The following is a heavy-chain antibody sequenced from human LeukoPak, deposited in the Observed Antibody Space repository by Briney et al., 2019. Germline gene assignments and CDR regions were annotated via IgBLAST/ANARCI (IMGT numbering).Heavy chain of an antibody. J-gene: IGHJ5*02. CDR2: IYPGGSDT. V-gene: IGHV5-51*01. CDR1: GYSFTGYW. CDR3: ATARRWASSSWYPGWFDP. D-gene: IGHD6-13*01. Sequence: GESLKIPCNGSGYSFTGYWIGWVRQMPGEGLEGMGIIYPGGSDTRYSPSFQGQVTISADKSISTAYLQWSSLKASDTAMYYCATARRWASSSWYPGWFDPWGQGTLVTVSS.